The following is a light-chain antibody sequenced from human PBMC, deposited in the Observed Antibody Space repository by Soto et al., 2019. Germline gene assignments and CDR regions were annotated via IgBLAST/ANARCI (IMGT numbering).Light chain of an antibody. Sequence: DIRMTQFPSSLSASVGDSVIITCRASQDIYTTLARFQLRPGKAPKTLIYEASSLRSGVSSRFSGSASGRDYTLTIINLQPEDSGTYYCQQYQSYPFTFGPGTTVEI. CDR3: QQYQSYPFT. V-gene: IGKV1-16*01. CDR2: EAS. CDR1: QDIYTT. J-gene: IGKJ3*01.